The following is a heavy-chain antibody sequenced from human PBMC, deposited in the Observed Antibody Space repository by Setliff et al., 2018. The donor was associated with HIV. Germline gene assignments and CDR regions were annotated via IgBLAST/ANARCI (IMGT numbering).Heavy chain of an antibody. J-gene: IGHJ6*03. D-gene: IGHD3-10*01. CDR2: INPNSGGT. V-gene: IGHV1-2*06. CDR1: GYTFTGYY. CDR3: ARDPTMVRGVPSYYYYMDV. Sequence: ASVKVSCKASGYTFTGYYMHWVRQAPGQGLEWMGRINPNSGGTNYAQKFQGRVTMTRDTSISTAYMELSRLRSDDTAVYYCARDPTMVRGVPSYYYYMDVWGKGTTVTVS.